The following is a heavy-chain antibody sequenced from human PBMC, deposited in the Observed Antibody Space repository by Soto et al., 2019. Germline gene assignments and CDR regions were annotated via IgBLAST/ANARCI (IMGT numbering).Heavy chain of an antibody. CDR1: GFTFDDYA. CDR2: ISGDGGST. V-gene: IGHV3-43*02. Sequence: GGSLRLSCAASGFTFDDYAMHWVRQAPGKGLEWVSLISGDGGSTYYADSVKGRFTISRDNSKNSLYLQMNSLRTEDTAFYYCAKAYYYDSSGSQADAFDIWGQGTMVTVSS. D-gene: IGHD3-22*01. CDR3: AKAYYYDSSGSQADAFDI. J-gene: IGHJ3*02.